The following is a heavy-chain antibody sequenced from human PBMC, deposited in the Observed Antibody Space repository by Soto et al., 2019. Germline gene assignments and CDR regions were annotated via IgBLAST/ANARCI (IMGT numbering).Heavy chain of an antibody. CDR3: ARGGYSSGPIDY. CDR2: IYYSGST. J-gene: IGHJ4*02. Sequence: PSLTLSHPCTVSDGCSSSGGYYQSWNRQHPGKGLEWIGYIYYSGSTYYNPSLKSRVTISVDTSKNQFSLKLSSVTAADTAVYYCARGGYSSGPIDYWGQGTLVTVSS. V-gene: IGHV4-31*03. CDR1: DGCSSSGGYY. D-gene: IGHD6-19*01.